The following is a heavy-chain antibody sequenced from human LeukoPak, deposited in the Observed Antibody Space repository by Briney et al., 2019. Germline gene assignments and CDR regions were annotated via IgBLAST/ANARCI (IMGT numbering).Heavy chain of an antibody. CDR1: GFTFSTYA. J-gene: IGHJ4*02. CDR3: TRDANYYGSGSYYGN. Sequence: GGSLRLSCAASGFTFSTYAVNWVRQAPGKGLEWVSTISGSGDSTYYADSVKGRFTISRDNSKNTLSLQMNSLRADDTAVYYCTRDANYYGSGSYYGNWGQGTLVTVSS. CDR2: ISGSGDST. D-gene: IGHD3-10*01. V-gene: IGHV3-23*01.